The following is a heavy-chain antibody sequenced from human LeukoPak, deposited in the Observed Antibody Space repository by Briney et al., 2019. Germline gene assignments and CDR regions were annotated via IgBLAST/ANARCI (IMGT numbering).Heavy chain of an antibody. CDR3: APFLWFDQKLYWFDR. V-gene: IGHV1-24*01. D-gene: IGHD3-10*01. J-gene: IGHJ5*02. Sequence: GASVKVSCKVSGYTLTELTMHWVRQAPGKGVEWMGGFDAEDGETIYAQKVQGTLTMTEATSTDTAYMERSSLRSEGTALYYCAPFLWFDQKLYWFDRWGQGTLVTVSS. CDR1: GYTLTELT. CDR2: FDAEDGET.